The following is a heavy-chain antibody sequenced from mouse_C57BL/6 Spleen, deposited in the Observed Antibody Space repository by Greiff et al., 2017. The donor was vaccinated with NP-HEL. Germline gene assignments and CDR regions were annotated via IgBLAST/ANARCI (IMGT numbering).Heavy chain of an antibody. CDR3: GVYYDSLLAY. CDR2: IYPRSGNT. J-gene: IGHJ3*01. Sequence: LQESGAELARPGASVKLSCKASGYTFTSYGISWVKQRTGQGLEWIGEIYPRSGNTYYNEKFKGKATLTADKSSSTAYMELRSLTSEDSAVYFCGVYYDSLLAYWGQGTLVTVSA. CDR1: GYTFTSYG. V-gene: IGHV1-81*01. D-gene: IGHD2-4*01.